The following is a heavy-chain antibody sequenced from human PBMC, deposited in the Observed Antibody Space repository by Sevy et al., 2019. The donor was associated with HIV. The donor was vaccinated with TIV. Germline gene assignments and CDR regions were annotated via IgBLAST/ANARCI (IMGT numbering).Heavy chain of an antibody. Sequence: GGSLRLSCATSGFTFSSYSMHWVRQAPGKGLEWVATISYDGINKHYAYSVKGRFTISRDNFKNSLSLQMTSLRAEDTAVYFCALERLSSDVAEYFQNWGQGTLVTVSS. D-gene: IGHD1-1*01. J-gene: IGHJ1*01. CDR2: ISYDGINK. CDR3: ALERLSSDVAEYFQN. CDR1: GFTFSSYS. V-gene: IGHV3-30-3*01.